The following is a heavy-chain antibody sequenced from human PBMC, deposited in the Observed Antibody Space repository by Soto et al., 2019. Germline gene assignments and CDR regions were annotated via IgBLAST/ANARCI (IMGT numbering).Heavy chain of an antibody. CDR2: INADSGNT. V-gene: IGHV1-3*01. CDR1: GYTFTTYV. CDR3: AREALGGWSYFDY. D-gene: IGHD6-19*01. J-gene: IGHJ4*02. Sequence: QVQLVQSGAGVKKPGASVKVSCRASGYTFTTYVIHWVRQAPGQRLEWMGWINADSGNTRYSQKFQGRVTIIRDTSASTAYLELSSLTSEDTTVYYCAREALGGWSYFDYWGQGTLVTVSS.